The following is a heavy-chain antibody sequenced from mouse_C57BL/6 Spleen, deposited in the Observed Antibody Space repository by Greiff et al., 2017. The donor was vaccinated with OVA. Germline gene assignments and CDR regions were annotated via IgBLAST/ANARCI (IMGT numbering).Heavy chain of an antibody. J-gene: IGHJ4*01. D-gene: IGHD2-4*01. CDR2: IYPGSGNT. CDR3: ARYDYDDAMDY. Sequence: VQLQQSGAELVRPGASVKLSCKASGYTFTDYYINWVKQRPGQGLEWIARIYPGSGNTYYNEKFKGKATLTAEKSSSTAYMQLSSLTSEDSAVYFCARYDYDDAMDYWGQGTSVTVSS. CDR1: GYTFTDYY. V-gene: IGHV1-76*01.